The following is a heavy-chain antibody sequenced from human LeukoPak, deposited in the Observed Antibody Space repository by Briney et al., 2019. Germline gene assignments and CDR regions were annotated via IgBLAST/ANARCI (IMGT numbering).Heavy chain of an antibody. V-gene: IGHV3-23*01. J-gene: IGHJ4*02. D-gene: IGHD3-10*01. CDR1: GFTFSSYA. Sequence: GGSLRLSCAASGFTFSSYAMSWVRQAPGKGLEWVSAISGSGGSTYYADSVKGRSTISRDNSKNTLYLQMNSLRAEDTAVYYCAKGSSNMVRGVITFDYWGQGTLVTVSS. CDR2: ISGSGGST. CDR3: AKGSSNMVRGVITFDY.